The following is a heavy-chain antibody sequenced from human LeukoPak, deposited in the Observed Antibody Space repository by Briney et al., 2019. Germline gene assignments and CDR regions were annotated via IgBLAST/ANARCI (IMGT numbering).Heavy chain of an antibody. CDR1: GFTFSSYE. V-gene: IGHV3-48*03. D-gene: IGHD6-6*01. CDR2: ISSSGSTI. Sequence: PGGSLRLSCAASGFTFSSYEMNWVRQAPGKGLEWVSYISSSGSTIYYADSVKGRFTISRDNAKNSLYLQMNSLRAEDTAVYYCARAARVAARPCRFDPWGQGTLVTVSS. J-gene: IGHJ5*02. CDR3: ARAARVAARPCRFDP.